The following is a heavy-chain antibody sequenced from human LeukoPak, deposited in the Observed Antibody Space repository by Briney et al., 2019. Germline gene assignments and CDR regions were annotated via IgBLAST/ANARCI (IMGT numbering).Heavy chain of an antibody. V-gene: IGHV1-2*02. CDR3: ARDAAYYYYYMDV. J-gene: IGHJ6*03. CDR2: INPNSGGT. CDR1: GYTFNGYY. Sequence: ASVKVSCKASGYTFNGYYKHWVRQAPGQGLEWMGWINPNSGGTNYAQKFQGRVTMTRDTSISTAYMELSRLRSDDTAVYYCARDAAYYYYYMDVWGKGTTVTISS.